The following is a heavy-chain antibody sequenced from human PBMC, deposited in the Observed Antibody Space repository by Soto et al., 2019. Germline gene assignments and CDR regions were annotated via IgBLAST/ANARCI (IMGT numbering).Heavy chain of an antibody. V-gene: IGHV3-30-3*01. CDR3: ARAPREHYFDY. J-gene: IGHJ4*02. D-gene: IGHD1-26*01. CDR2: ISYDGSNK. CDR1: GFTFSSYA. Sequence: GGSLRLSCAASGFTFSSYAMHWVRQAPGKGLEWVAVISYDGSNKYYADSVKGRFTISRDNSKNTLYLQMNSLRAEDTAVYYCARAPREHYFDYWGQGTLVTVSS.